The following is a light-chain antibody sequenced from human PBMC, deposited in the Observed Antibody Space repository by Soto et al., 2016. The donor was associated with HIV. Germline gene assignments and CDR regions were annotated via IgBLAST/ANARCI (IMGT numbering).Light chain of an antibody. V-gene: IGKV1-5*03. CDR3: QQYDRYPYT. Sequence: DIQMTHSPSTLSASVGDRVTITCRASQSISTWLAWYQQKPGKAPKLLIYKASTLESGVPSRFSGSGSGTEFTLTISSLQPEDFATYYCQQYDRYPYTFGQGTKLEIK. CDR2: KAS. J-gene: IGKJ2*01. CDR1: QSISTW.